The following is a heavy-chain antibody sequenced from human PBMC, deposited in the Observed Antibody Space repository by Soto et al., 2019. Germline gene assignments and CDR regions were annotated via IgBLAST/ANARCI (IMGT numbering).Heavy chain of an antibody. J-gene: IGHJ4*02. V-gene: IGHV1-69*01. CDR2: IIPLFGTA. CDR1: GGTFSTYD. D-gene: IGHD5-12*01. CDR3: AINEGTDGYKFAY. Sequence: QVQLVQSGAGVKKPGSSVKVSCKASGGTFSTYDICWVRQAPGQGLEWMGGIIPLFGTANYAQKFQGRVTIIADESTRTAYMELRRLRSEDTAVYYCAINEGTDGYKFAYWGQGTLVTVSS.